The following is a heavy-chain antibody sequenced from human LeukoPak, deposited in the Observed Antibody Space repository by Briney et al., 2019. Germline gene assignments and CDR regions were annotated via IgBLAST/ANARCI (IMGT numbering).Heavy chain of an antibody. V-gene: IGHV3-66*01. J-gene: IGHJ6*02. CDR1: GFTVSSNY. Sequence: QPGGSLRLSCVTSGFTVSSNYMNWVRQAPGKGLEWVSVMFGGGSGDTYYADSVKGRFTISRDHSKNTLYLQMNRLRAEDTAVYYCAREAHYGSGSNYYYYGMDVWGQGTTVTVS. CDR3: AREAHYGSGSNYYYYGMDV. D-gene: IGHD3-10*01. CDR2: MFGGGSGDT.